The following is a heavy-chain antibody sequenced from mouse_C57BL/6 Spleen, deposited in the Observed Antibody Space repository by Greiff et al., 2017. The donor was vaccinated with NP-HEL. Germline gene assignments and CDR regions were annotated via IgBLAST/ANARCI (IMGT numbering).Heavy chain of an antibody. CDR1: GYTFTSYW. D-gene: IGHD1-1*01. CDR2: IHPNSGST. Sequence: VQLQQPGAELVKPGASVKLSCKASGYTFTSYWMHWVKQRPGQGLEWIGMIHPNSGSTNYNEKFKSKATLTVDKSSSTAYMQLSSLTSEDSAVYYCARWVITTAERFAYWGQGTLVTVSA. CDR3: ARWVITTAERFAY. V-gene: IGHV1-64*01. J-gene: IGHJ3*01.